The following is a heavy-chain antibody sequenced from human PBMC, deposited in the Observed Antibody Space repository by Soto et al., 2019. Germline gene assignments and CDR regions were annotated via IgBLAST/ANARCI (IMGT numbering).Heavy chain of an antibody. CDR2: IKSKTDGGTT. D-gene: IGHD3-9*01. CDR1: GFTFSNAW. J-gene: IGHJ4*02. V-gene: IGHV3-15*07. CDR3: TTDLDYDIFPTKGN. Sequence: EVQLVESGGGLVKPGGSLRLSCAASGFTFSNAWMNWVRQAPGKGLEWVGRIKSKTDGGTTDYAAPVKGRFTISGDDSKNTLYLQMNSLKTEDTAVYYCTTDLDYDIFPTKGNWGQGTLVTVSS.